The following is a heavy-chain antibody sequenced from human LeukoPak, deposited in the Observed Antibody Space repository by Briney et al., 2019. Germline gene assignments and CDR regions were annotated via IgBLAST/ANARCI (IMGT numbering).Heavy chain of an antibody. D-gene: IGHD3-22*01. CDR3: ARDLGFYDSSGYVYYYGMDV. Sequence: ASVKVSCKASGYTFTGYYMHWVRQAPGQGLEWMGIINPSGGSTSYAQKFQGRVTMTRDTSTSTVYMELSSLRSEGTAVYYCARDLGFYDSSGYVYYYGMDVWGQGTTVTVSS. CDR1: GYTFTGYY. J-gene: IGHJ6*02. CDR2: INPSGGST. V-gene: IGHV1-46*01.